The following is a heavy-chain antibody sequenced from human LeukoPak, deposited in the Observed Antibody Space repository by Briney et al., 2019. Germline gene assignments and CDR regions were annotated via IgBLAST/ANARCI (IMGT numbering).Heavy chain of an antibody. V-gene: IGHV3-74*01. CDR1: GFTFSSYS. D-gene: IGHD6-6*01. J-gene: IGHJ4*02. CDR2: ISPTGSTT. CDR3: ARGPNSNWSGLDF. Sequence: SGGSLRLSCAASGFTFSSYSMNWVRQAPGKGLVWVSRISPTGSTTSYADSVKGRFTVSRDNAKNTLYLQVNNLRVEVTAVYYCARGPNSNWSGLDFWGQGTLLTVSS.